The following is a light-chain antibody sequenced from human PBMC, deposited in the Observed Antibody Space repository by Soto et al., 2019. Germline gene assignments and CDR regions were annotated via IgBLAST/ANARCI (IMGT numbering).Light chain of an antibody. Sequence: QAVVTQPPSASGTPGQRVAFSCSGGSSDIGSNPVNWYLHLPGAAPKLLIYRDNQRPSGVPDRFSGSKSGTSASLTISGLQSEDEADYFCSAWDDNIYGPVFGGGTKLTVL. CDR3: SAWDDNIYGPV. CDR1: SSDIGSNP. CDR2: RDN. V-gene: IGLV1-44*01. J-gene: IGLJ2*01.